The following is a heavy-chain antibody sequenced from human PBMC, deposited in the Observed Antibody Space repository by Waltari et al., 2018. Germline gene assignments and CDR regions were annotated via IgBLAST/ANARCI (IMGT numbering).Heavy chain of an antibody. Sequence: EVQLVESGGGLVKPGGSLRLSCAASGFTFSSYSMNWVRQAPGKGLEWVSSISSSSSYICYADSVKGRFTISRDNAKNSLYLQMNSLRAEDTAVYYCAARAAAGYRYWGQGTLVTVSS. CDR1: GFTFSSYS. CDR3: AARAAAGYRY. D-gene: IGHD6-13*01. V-gene: IGHV3-21*01. CDR2: ISSSSSYI. J-gene: IGHJ4*02.